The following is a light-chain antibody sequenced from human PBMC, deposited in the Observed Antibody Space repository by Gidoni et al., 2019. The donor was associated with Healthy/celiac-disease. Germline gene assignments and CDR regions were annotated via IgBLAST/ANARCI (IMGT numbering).Light chain of an antibody. V-gene: IGKV4-1*01. CDR1: QSVLYSSNNKNY. J-gene: IGKJ1*01. Sequence: DIVMTQSPDSLAVSLGERATINCKSSQSVLYSSNNKNYLAGYQQKPGQPPKLLIYWASTRESGVPDRFSGSGSGTDFTLTISSLQAEDVAVYYCQQYYSTPRTFGQGTKVEIK. CDR2: WAS. CDR3: QQYYSTPRT.